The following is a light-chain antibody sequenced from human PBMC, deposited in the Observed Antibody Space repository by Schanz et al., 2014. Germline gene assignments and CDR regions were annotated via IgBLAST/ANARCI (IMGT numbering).Light chain of an antibody. CDR1: QSVSSN. CDR3: QQRKKWPIT. V-gene: IGKV3D-15*01. J-gene: IGKJ5*01. Sequence: EIVMTQSPATLSVSPGERATLSCRARQSVSSNLAWYQQKPGQAPRLLMYAASSRAAGIPDRFSGSGFGTDFTLTVSRLEPEDSAVYYCQQRKKWPITFGQGTRLEIK. CDR2: AAS.